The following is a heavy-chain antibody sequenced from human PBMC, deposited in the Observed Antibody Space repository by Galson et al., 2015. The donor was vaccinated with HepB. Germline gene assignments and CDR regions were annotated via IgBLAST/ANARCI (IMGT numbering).Heavy chain of an antibody. CDR1: GFTFSYYA. D-gene: IGHD6-19*01. Sequence: SLRLSCAASGFTFSYYAMSCVRQAPGKGLEWVSAITPSGDNTYSADSMKGRLTISRDNSQNTLFLQMNSLRADDTAIYFCAKVFPEKTDGWYRQALYYFDSWGQGTRVTVSS. V-gene: IGHV3-23*01. J-gene: IGHJ4*02. CDR2: ITPSGDNT. CDR3: AKVFPEKTDGWYRQALYYFDS.